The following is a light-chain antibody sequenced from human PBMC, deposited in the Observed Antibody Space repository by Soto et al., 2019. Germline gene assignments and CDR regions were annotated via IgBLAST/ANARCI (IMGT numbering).Light chain of an antibody. CDR1: QSIVTY. CDR3: QQSYNISWS. J-gene: IGKJ1*01. Sequence: DIRMTQSPSSLSASVGDSVTITCRARQSIVTYLNWYQQKPGKVPDLLVYNASRLHSGVPSRLSGSESGTDFGFTISGLQPEDFATYYCQQSYNISWSFGQGTKVEI. CDR2: NAS. V-gene: IGKV1-39*01.